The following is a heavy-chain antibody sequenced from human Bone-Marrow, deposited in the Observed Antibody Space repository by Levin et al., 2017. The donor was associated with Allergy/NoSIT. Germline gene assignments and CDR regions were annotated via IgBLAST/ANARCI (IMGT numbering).Heavy chain of an antibody. J-gene: IGHJ4*02. V-gene: IGHV1-69*13. CDR1: GDTFSSYA. CDR2: IIPMFGTT. D-gene: IGHD3-10*01. CDR3: ARGHYYGLGSYYYYFDY. Sequence: SVKVSCKASGDTFSSYAITWVRQAPGQGLEWMGGIIPMFGTTNYAQKFQGRVTITADGSTTTAYMELRSLRSEDTAVYYCARGHYYGLGSYYYYFDYWGQGTLVTVSS.